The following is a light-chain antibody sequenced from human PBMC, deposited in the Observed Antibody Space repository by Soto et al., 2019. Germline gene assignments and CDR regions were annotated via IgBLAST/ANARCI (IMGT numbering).Light chain of an antibody. V-gene: IGLV2-11*01. CDR3: CSFAGSYSYV. CDR2: DVT. J-gene: IGLJ1*01. Sequence: QSVLTQPRSVSASPVQSVTISCTGTSSDVGRYDYVSWYQQHPGKAPKLIVYDVTERPSGVPDRFSGSKSGNTASLTISGLQAEDEADYSCCSFAGSYSYVFGTGTKVTVL. CDR1: SSDVGRYDY.